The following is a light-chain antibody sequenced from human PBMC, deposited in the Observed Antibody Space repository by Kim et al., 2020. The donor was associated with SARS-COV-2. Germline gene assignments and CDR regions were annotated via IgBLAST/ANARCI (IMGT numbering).Light chain of an antibody. CDR2: GDT. CDR1: NSNIGAKFD. Sequence: QRVTFSCTASNSNIGAKFDVHWDQQLPGTAPKLLISGDTNRPSGVPKRFSSSKSSASASLAITGLQAEDEGDYYCQSYDSCLRVGVFGTVTKVTVL. J-gene: IGLJ1*01. CDR3: QSYDSCLRVGV. V-gene: IGLV1-40*03.